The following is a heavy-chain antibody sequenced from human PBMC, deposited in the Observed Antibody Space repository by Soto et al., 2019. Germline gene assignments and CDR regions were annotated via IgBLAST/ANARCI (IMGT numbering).Heavy chain of an antibody. CDR1: GYTFFAYY. J-gene: IGHJ4*02. Sequence: GASVKVSCKASGYTFFAYYVFWVRQAPGHGLERMGWINPKTGDTNYAQNFQGRVTMTRDTSVTTAYMELSRLTSDDTALYYCARQLAYCGGDCYTEPIDYWGQGTPVTVSS. D-gene: IGHD2-21*02. V-gene: IGHV1-2*02. CDR3: ARQLAYCGGDCYTEPIDY. CDR2: INPKTGDT.